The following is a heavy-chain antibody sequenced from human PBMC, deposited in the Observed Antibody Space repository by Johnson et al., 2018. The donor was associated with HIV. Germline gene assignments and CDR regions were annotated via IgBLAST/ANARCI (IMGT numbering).Heavy chain of an antibody. J-gene: IGHJ3*02. Sequence: QVQLVETGGGLVQPGGSLRLSCAASGFTFSSYGMHWVRQAPGKGLEWVAFIRYDGGNKLYADSVKGRFTISRDNSKNTLYLQMNSLRVEDTAVYYCAKGDFGVVKNPLDMWGQGTMVTVSS. D-gene: IGHD3-3*01. CDR2: IRYDGGNK. CDR1: GFTFSSYG. CDR3: AKGDFGVVKNPLDM. V-gene: IGHV3-30*02.